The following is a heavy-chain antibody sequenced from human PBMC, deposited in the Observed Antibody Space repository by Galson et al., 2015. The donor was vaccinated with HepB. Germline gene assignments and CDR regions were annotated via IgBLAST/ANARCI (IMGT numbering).Heavy chain of an antibody. CDR1: GFTFSNAW. J-gene: IGHJ4*02. Sequence: SLRLSCAGSGFTFSNAWMNWVRQAPGKGLEWVGRIKSKYDGGTTDYAAPVKGRFTISRDDSKNTVYVQMNSLRTEDTAVYYCTTGGYFLDYWGQGTLVTVSS. D-gene: IGHD5-12*01. CDR3: TTGGYFLDY. V-gene: IGHV3-15*07. CDR2: IKSKYDGGTT.